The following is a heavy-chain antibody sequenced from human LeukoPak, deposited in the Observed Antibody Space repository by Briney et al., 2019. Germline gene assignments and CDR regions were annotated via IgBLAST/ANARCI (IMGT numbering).Heavy chain of an antibody. V-gene: IGHV4-59*01. CDR3: ARDSNGDYDSHLFEV. Sequence: SETLSLTCSVSGGSISSYYWTWIRQPPGEGLEWIGYIYYSGSTKYNPSLKSRVTISLDASKSQFSLKLASVTAADTAVYYCARDSNGDYDSHLFEVWGQGTLVTVSS. CDR2: IYYSGST. J-gene: IGHJ4*02. D-gene: IGHD4-17*01. CDR1: GGSISSYY.